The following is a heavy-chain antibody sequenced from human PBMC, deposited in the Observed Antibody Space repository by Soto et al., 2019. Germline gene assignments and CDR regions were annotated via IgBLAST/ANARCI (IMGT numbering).Heavy chain of an antibody. J-gene: IGHJ3*02. D-gene: IGHD3-22*01. CDR1: GGSISSYY. CDR2: IYYSGST. V-gene: IGHV4-59*01. CDR3: ARDLPYYYDSSGYRGMDAFDI. Sequence: PSETLSLTCTVSGGSISSYYWSWIRQPPGKGLEWIGYIYYSGSTNYNPSLKSRVTISVDTSKNQFSLKLSSVTAADTAVYYCARDLPYYYDSSGYRGMDAFDIWGQGTMVTVSS.